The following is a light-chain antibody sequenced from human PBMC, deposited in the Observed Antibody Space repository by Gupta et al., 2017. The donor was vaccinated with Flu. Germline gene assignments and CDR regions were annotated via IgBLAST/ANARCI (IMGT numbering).Light chain of an antibody. Sequence: QSVLTQPPSVSGAPGQRITISCPGSSSNIGAGADVFWYQQSPGTAPKLLIYNDNNRPSGVPDRISASMSGTSASLAITGLQAADEGDYYCQSFDSALNVRVFGGGTKVTVL. V-gene: IGLV1-40*01. CDR3: QSFDSALNVRV. CDR1: SSNIGAGAD. J-gene: IGLJ2*01. CDR2: NDN.